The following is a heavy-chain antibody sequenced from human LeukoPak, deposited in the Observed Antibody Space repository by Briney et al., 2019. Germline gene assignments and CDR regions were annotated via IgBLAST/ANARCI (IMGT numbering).Heavy chain of an antibody. CDR3: ARLSDRMLGSYYFDY. D-gene: IGHD1-14*01. V-gene: IGHV4-59*08. CDR1: GGSISSHY. Sequence: SETLSLTCTVSGGSISSHYWNWIRQPPGKGLEWIGHISYSGSTNYNPSLKSRVTISVDTSKNHYSLKLSSVTAADTAMYYCARLSDRMLGSYYFDYWGQGTLVTVSS. CDR2: ISYSGST. J-gene: IGHJ4*02.